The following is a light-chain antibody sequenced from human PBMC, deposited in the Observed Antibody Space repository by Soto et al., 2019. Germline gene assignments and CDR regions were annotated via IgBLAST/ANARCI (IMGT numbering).Light chain of an antibody. Sequence: EKVMTQSPATLSVSPGERATLSCRASQSVSSNLAWYQQKPGQAPRLLIYGASTRATGIPARFSGSGSGTEFTLTISSLQSEDFAVYYCQQYNNWPPYTFGQGTMLEIK. J-gene: IGKJ2*01. V-gene: IGKV3-15*01. CDR1: QSVSSN. CDR2: GAS. CDR3: QQYNNWPPYT.